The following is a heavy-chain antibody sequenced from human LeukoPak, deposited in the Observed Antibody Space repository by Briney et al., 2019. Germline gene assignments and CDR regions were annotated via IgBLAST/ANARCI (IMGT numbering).Heavy chain of an antibody. Sequence: PGGSLRLSCAASGFTFSSFAMSWVRQAPGKGLEWVSSISGSGGSTKYADSVKGRFTISRDNSKNTLYLQMNSLRADDAAVYYCTTVGQESGQWLVYFDYWGQGTLVSVSS. CDR1: GFTFSSFA. CDR2: ISGSGGST. CDR3: TTVGQESGQWLVYFDY. J-gene: IGHJ4*02. V-gene: IGHV3-23*01. D-gene: IGHD6-19*01.